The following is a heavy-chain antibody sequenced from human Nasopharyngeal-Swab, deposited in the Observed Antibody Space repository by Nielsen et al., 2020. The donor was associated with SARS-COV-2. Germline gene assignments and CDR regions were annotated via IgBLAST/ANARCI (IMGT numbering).Heavy chain of an antibody. CDR3: ARDCGSSLEYFQH. D-gene: IGHD1-26*01. CDR1: GYTFTSYA. V-gene: IGHV1-3*01. J-gene: IGHJ1*01. Sequence: ASVKVSCKASGYTFTSYAMHWVRQAPGQRLEWMGWINVGNGNTKYSQKFQGRVTITRDTSASTAYMELSSLRSEDTAVYYCARDCGSSLEYFQHWGQGTLVTVSS. CDR2: INVGNGNT.